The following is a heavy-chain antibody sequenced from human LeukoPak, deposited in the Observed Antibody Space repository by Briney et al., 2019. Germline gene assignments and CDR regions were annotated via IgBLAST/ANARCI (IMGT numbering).Heavy chain of an antibody. CDR1: GFTFRSHE. V-gene: IGHV3-48*03. CDR3: AELGITMIGGV. CDR2: ISGSGSTI. Sequence: TGGSLRLSCAASGFTFRSHEMNWVRQAPGKGLEWVSYISGSGSTIYYADSVKGRFTISRDNAKNSLYLQMNSLRAEDTAVYYCAELGITMIGGVWGKGTTVTISS. D-gene: IGHD3-10*02. J-gene: IGHJ6*04.